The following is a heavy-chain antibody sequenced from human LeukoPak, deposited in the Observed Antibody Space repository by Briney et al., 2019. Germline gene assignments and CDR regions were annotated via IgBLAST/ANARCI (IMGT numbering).Heavy chain of an antibody. CDR3: AREELYCSGGSCYSDGYFDY. J-gene: IGHJ4*02. Sequence: SETLSLTCTVSGGSISSYYWSWIRQPPGKGLEWIGYIYYSGSTNYNPSLKSRVTISVDTSKNQFSLKLSSVTAADTAMYYCAREELYCSGGSCYSDGYFDYWGQGTLVTVSS. CDR1: GGSISSYY. D-gene: IGHD2-15*01. CDR2: IYYSGST. V-gene: IGHV4-59*01.